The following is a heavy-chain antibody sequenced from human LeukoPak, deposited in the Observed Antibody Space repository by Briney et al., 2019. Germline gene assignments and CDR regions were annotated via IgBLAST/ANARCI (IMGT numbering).Heavy chain of an antibody. D-gene: IGHD6-19*01. V-gene: IGHV1-2*02. CDR2: INPNSGGT. J-gene: IGHJ4*02. Sequence: ASVKVPCKASGYTFTGDYMHWVRQAPGQGLEWMGWINPNSGGTNYAQKFQGRVTMTRDTSISTAYMELSRLRSDDTAVYYCARVRSNQVAATDLFDYWGQGTLVTVSS. CDR3: ARVRSNQVAATDLFDY. CDR1: GYTFTGDY.